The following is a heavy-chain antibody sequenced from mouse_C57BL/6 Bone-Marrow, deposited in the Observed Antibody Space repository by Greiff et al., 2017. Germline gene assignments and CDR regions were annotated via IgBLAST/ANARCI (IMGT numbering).Heavy chain of an antibody. CDR2: IYPRSGNT. CDR3: ARPLYCGSSYYFDY. CDR1: GYTFTSYG. D-gene: IGHD1-1*01. Sequence: QVQLQQSGAELARPGASVKLSCKASGYTFTSYGISWVKQRTGQGLEWIGEIYPRSGNTYYNEKFKGKATLTADKSSSTAYMELRSLTSEDSAVYFCARPLYCGSSYYFDYWGQGTTLTVAS. J-gene: IGHJ2*01. V-gene: IGHV1-81*01.